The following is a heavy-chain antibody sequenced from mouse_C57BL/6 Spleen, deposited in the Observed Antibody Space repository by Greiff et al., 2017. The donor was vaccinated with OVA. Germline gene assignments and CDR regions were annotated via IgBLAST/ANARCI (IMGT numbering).Heavy chain of an antibody. V-gene: IGHV3-6*01. CDR3: AKGNYYGSRGYARDY. CDR2: ISYDGSN. Sequence: EVKLMESGPGLVKPSQSLSLTCSVTGYSITSGYYWNWIRQFPGNKLEWMGYISYDGSNNYNPSLKNRISITRDTSKNQFFLKLNSVTTEDTATYYCAKGNYYGSRGYARDYWGQGTSVTVSS. J-gene: IGHJ4*01. D-gene: IGHD1-1*01. CDR1: GYSITSGYY.